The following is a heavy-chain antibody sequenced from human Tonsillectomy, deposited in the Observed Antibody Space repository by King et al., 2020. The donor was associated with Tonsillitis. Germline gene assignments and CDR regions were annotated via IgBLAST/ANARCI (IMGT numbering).Heavy chain of an antibody. CDR2: ISSSGSTI. Sequence: VQLVESEGGLVKPGGSLRLSCAASGFTFSDYYMSWIRHAPGKGLEWLSYISSSGSTIYYADSVKGRFTISRDNAKNSLYLQINSLRAEDTAVYFCARYRRDGYNARFDYWGQGTLVTVSS. D-gene: IGHD5-24*01. J-gene: IGHJ4*02. CDR3: ARYRRDGYNARFDY. CDR1: GFTFSDYY. V-gene: IGHV3-11*01.